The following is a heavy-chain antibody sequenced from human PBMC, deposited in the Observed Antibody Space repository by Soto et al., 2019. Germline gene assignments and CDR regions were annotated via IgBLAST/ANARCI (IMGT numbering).Heavy chain of an antibody. Sequence: GASVKVSCKASGYTLTGYYMHWVRQAPGLGLEWMGWINPNSGGTNYAQKFQGRVTMTRDTSISTAYMELSRLRSDDTAVYYCARAGSSSSPPLSYLDYWSQGTPVPISS. CDR2: INPNSGGT. D-gene: IGHD6-13*01. CDR3: ARAGSSSSPPLSYLDY. J-gene: IGHJ4*02. V-gene: IGHV1-2*02. CDR1: GYTLTGYY.